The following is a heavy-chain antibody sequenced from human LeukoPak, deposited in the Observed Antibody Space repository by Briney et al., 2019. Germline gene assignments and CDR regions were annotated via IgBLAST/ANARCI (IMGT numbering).Heavy chain of an antibody. J-gene: IGHJ5*02. V-gene: IGHV3-48*04. Sequence: GGSLRLSCVASGFTFSGYSMNWVRQAPGKGLKWISYISDSSRTIYTADSVKGRFTISRDNAKNSLYLQMNSLGAEDTAVYYCARDFYGDYNWFDPWGQGTLVTVSS. CDR2: ISDSSRTI. CDR1: GFTFSGYS. D-gene: IGHD4-17*01. CDR3: ARDFYGDYNWFDP.